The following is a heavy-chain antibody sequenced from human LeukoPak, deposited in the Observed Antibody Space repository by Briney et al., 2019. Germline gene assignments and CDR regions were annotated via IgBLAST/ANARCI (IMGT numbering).Heavy chain of an antibody. CDR3: ARGDIGILTGYYYYYYGMDV. Sequence: SETLSLTCAVYGGSFSGYYWSWIRQPPGKGLEWIGEINHSGSTNYNPSLKSRVTISVDTSKNQFSLKLSSVTAADTAVYYCARGDIGILTGYYYYYYGMDVWGQGTTVTVSS. D-gene: IGHD3-9*01. CDR2: INHSGST. J-gene: IGHJ6*02. CDR1: GGSFSGYY. V-gene: IGHV4-34*01.